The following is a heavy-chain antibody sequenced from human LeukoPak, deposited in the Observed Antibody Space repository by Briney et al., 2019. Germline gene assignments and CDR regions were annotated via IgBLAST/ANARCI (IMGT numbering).Heavy chain of an antibody. Sequence: ASVKVSCKASGYTFTSYGISWVRQAPGQGLEWMGWISAYNGNTNYAQKLQGRGTMTTDTSTSTAYMELRSLRSDDTAVYYCARERIYSSSKPMDYWGQGTLVTVSS. CDR2: ISAYNGNT. CDR1: GYTFTSYG. V-gene: IGHV1-18*01. CDR3: ARERIYSSSKPMDY. D-gene: IGHD6-6*01. J-gene: IGHJ4*02.